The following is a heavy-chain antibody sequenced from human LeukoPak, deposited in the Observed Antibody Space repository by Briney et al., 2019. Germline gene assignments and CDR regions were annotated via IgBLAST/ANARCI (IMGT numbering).Heavy chain of an antibody. Sequence: GGSLRLSCAASGFTFNTYSMNWVPQAPGKGLEWVSYISSSSSTIYYADSVKARFTISRDNAKKALYLQMHTLRAEDTAVYYCARVGVVTAPLDYWGQGTLVTVSA. CDR2: ISSSSSTI. CDR1: GFTFNTYS. D-gene: IGHD2-15*01. V-gene: IGHV3-48*01. J-gene: IGHJ4*02. CDR3: ARVGVVTAPLDY.